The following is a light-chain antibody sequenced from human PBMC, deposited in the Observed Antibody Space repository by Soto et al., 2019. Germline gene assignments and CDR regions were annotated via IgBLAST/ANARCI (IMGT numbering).Light chain of an antibody. CDR1: QRVSSSY. CDR3: QQYGRSPFT. Sequence: EIVLTQSPGALSLPPGERATLSCRASQRVSSSYLAWYQQKPGQAPRLLIYGASSRATGIPGRFSGSGSGTDFTLTISRLEPEDFAVYYCQQYGRSPFTFGPGTKVDIK. V-gene: IGKV3-20*01. CDR2: GAS. J-gene: IGKJ3*01.